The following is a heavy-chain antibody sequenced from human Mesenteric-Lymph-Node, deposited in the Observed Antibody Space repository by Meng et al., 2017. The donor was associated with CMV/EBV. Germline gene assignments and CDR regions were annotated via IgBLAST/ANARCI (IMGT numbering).Heavy chain of an antibody. D-gene: IGHD2-2*01. CDR2: ISSSSSSI. CDR3: ARDGIVEVAATTFQYYYYGMDV. V-gene: IGHV3-48*04. J-gene: IGHJ6*02. Sequence: GESLKISCAASGFTFNSYWMTWVRQGPGKGLEWISYISSSSSSIYYADSVKGRFTVSRDNAKNSLNLQMNSLRAEDTAVYYCARDGIVEVAATTFQYYYYGMDVWGQGTTVTVSS. CDR1: GFTFNSYW.